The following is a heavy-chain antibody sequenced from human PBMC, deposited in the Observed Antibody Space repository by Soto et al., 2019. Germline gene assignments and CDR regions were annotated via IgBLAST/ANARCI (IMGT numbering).Heavy chain of an antibody. CDR3: ARLDSTGGHNFQP. Sequence: QVQLVQSGAEVKKPGASVKVSCKASGYTFTSYALSWVRQAPGQGLEWMGWISAYNGNTNYSQKLQGRVNMTTAASTTTAYMELRNLRSDDTAVYYCARLDSTGGHNFQPWGQGTLVTVSS. CDR1: GYTFTSYA. V-gene: IGHV1-18*01. J-gene: IGHJ1*01. CDR2: ISAYNGNT. D-gene: IGHD6-19*01.